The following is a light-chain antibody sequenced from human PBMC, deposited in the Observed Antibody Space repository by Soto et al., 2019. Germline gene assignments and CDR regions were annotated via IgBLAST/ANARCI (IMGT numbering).Light chain of an antibody. CDR2: GDS. CDR3: AAWDDSLNGVV. Sequence: QSVLTQPPSASGTPGQRVTISCSGSSSNIGSNTVNWYQQLPGTAPKLLIYGDSQRLSGVPDRFSGSRSGTSASLAISGLQSEDEADYSCAAWDDSLNGVVFGGGTSSPS. J-gene: IGLJ2*01. V-gene: IGLV1-44*01. CDR1: SSNIGSNT.